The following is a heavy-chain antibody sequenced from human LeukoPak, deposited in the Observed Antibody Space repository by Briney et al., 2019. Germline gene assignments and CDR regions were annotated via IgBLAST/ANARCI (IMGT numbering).Heavy chain of an antibody. V-gene: IGHV1-69*13. Sequence: SVPVSCQASVGTFSSYAISWVRQAPAQGREWMGGIIPIFGTANYAQKFQGRVTITADESRSTTYVELSSLRSEDTAVYYCARESCAEVYYGSCPSGGANPNWFDPWGQGTLVTVSS. D-gene: IGHD3-10*01. CDR1: VGTFSSYA. CDR2: IIPIFGTA. CDR3: ARESCAEVYYGSCPSGGANPNWFDP. J-gene: IGHJ5*02.